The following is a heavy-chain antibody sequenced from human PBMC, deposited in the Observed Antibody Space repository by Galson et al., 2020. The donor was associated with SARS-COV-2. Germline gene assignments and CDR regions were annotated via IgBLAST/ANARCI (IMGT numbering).Heavy chain of an antibody. V-gene: IGHV3-21*01. D-gene: IGHD2-21*01. Sequence: GGSLRLSCAASGFTFSYYNMNWVRQAPGRGLEWVSSISNTYNHIYYADSVKARFTISRDNAKNSLYLHMNSLRAEDTAVYYCARDDPLGGLFAFDIWGQGTLVTVSS. J-gene: IGHJ3*02. CDR3: ARDDPLGGLFAFDI. CDR2: ISNTYNHI. CDR1: GFTFSYYN.